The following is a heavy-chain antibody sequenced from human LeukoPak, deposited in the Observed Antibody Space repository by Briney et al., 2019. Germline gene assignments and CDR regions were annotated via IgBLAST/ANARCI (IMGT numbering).Heavy chain of an antibody. CDR1: GFSFSVYW. V-gene: IGHV3-74*01. D-gene: IGHD6-19*01. CDR3: AKDRSYSSGWYKEGYFDY. J-gene: IGHJ4*02. Sequence: GGSLRLSCAASGFSFSVYWMHWVRHAPGKGPVWVSRIKTDGSITDYADFVKGRFTISRDNAKNTLYLQMNSLRAEDTAVYYCAKDRSYSSGWYKEGYFDYWGQGTLVTVSS. CDR2: IKTDGSIT.